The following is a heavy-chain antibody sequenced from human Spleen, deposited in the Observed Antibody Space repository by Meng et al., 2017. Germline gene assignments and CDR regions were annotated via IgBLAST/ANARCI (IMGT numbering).Heavy chain of an antibody. CDR2: INHSGSP. J-gene: IGHJ4*02. V-gene: IGHV4-34*01. CDR1: CASVSDYY. D-gene: IGHD4-11*01. CDR3: ARGPTTMAHDFDY. Sequence: QVQQPQWVGGCLRPLETLSLPCVVSCASVSDYYWSWIRQPPGKGLEWIGEINHSGSPNYNPSLESRATISVDTSQNNLSLKLSSVTAADSAVNYCARGPTTMAHDFDYWGQGTLVTVSS.